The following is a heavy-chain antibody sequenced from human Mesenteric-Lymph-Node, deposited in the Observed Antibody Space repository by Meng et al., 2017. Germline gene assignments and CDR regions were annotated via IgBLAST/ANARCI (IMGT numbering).Heavy chain of an antibody. V-gene: IGHV3-30*04. J-gene: IGHJ3*01. CDR1: GFTFSIYT. D-gene: IGHD6-13*01. Sequence: GESLKISCAASGFTFSIYTIHWVRQAPGKGLEWVALISSVGSNNYYADSVKGRFTISRDNSKNMVFLQMNSLRAEDTAVYYCARHGPYSSSPINAFDFWGQGTMVTVSS. CDR3: ARHGPYSSSPINAFDF. CDR2: ISSVGSNN.